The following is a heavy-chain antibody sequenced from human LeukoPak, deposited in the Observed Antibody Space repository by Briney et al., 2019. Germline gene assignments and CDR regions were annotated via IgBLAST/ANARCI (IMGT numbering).Heavy chain of an antibody. CDR3: AKIIVTAGTGN. J-gene: IGHJ4*02. V-gene: IGHV3-64*02. Sequence: PGESLRLSCAVSGAAFSISAMHWVRQCPGKGLEFVSAIGGDGATTHYADSVRGRFTISRDNSKNTLYLQMNSLRAEDTAVYYCAKIIVTAGTGNWGQGTLVTVSS. CDR1: GAAFSISA. D-gene: IGHD6-13*01. CDR2: IGGDGATT.